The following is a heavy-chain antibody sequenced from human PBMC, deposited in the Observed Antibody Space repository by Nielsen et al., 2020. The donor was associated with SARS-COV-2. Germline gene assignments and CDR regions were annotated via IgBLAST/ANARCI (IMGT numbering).Heavy chain of an antibody. V-gene: IGHV3-9*01. CDR2: ISGNRGSI. CDR1: GFTFDDYA. D-gene: IGHD6-13*01. J-gene: IGHJ6*02. CDR3: AKDIADGYSSSWYGAGYGMDV. Sequence: SLKISCAASGFTFDDYAMHWVRQAPGKGLEWVSGISGNRGSIGYADSVKGRFTISRDNAKNSLYLQMNSRRAEDTALYYCAKDIADGYSSSWYGAGYGMDVWGQGTTVTVSS.